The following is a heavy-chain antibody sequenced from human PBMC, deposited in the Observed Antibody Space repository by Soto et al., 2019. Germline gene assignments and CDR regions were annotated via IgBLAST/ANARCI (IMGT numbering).Heavy chain of an antibody. D-gene: IGHD6-6*01. CDR1: GGSISSYY. V-gene: IGHV4-59*01. CDR2: IYYSGST. Sequence: SETLSLTCTVSGGSISSYYWSWIRQPPGKGLEWIGYIYYSGSTNYNPSLKSQVTISVDTSKNQFSLKLSSVTAADTAVYYCARVGVAARPNYYYYMDVWGKGTTVTVSS. CDR3: ARVGVAARPNYYYYMDV. J-gene: IGHJ6*03.